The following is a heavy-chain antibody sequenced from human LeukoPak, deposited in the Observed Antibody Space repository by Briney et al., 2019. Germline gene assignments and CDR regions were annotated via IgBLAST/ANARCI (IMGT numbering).Heavy chain of an antibody. D-gene: IGHD5-18*01. CDR2: INTDGSST. Sequence: GGSLRLSCAASGFTFSSYWMHWVRQAPGKGLVWVSRINTDGSSTSYADSVEGRFTISRDNAKNRLYVQMNSLRAEDTAVYYCATGSGLWSPDYWGQGTLVTVSS. CDR1: GFTFSSYW. CDR3: ATGSGLWSPDY. J-gene: IGHJ4*02. V-gene: IGHV3-74*01.